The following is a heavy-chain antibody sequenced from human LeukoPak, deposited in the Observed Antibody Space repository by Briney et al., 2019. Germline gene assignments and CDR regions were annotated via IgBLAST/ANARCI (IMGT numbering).Heavy chain of an antibody. CDR3: AREERGLMVY. CDR1: GGSISSSSYY. Sequence: SETLSLTCTVSGGSISSSSYYWGWIRQPPGKVLEWIGSIYYSGSTYYNPSLKSRVTISVDTSKNQFSLKLGSVTAADTAVYYCAREERGLMVYWGQGTLVTVSS. J-gene: IGHJ4*02. D-gene: IGHD1-1*01. CDR2: IYYSGST. V-gene: IGHV4-39*07.